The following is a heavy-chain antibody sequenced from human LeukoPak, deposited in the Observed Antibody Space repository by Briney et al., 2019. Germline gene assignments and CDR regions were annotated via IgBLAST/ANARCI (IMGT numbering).Heavy chain of an antibody. Sequence: PSETLSLTCTVSGGSISSYYWSWIRQPAGKGLERIGHSYSSGSTKHYPSLEGRVTMPVDTSKNQISLKLSSVTAADTAVDYCARDVILLWPAGQGLVYWGQGTLVTVPS. V-gene: IGHV4-4*07. CDR1: GGSISSYY. J-gene: IGHJ4*02. CDR3: ARDVILLWPAGQGLVY. CDR2: SYSSGST. D-gene: IGHD5-18*01.